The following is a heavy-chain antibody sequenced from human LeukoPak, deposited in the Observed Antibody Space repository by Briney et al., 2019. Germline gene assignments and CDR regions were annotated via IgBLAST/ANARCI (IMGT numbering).Heavy chain of an antibody. CDR2: IFYSGST. V-gene: IGHV4-59*01. CDR1: GGSMSNYY. CDR3: ARLRGNYFPDF. D-gene: IGHD2/OR15-2a*01. Sequence: SETLSLTCTVPGGSMSNYYWTWIRQPPGKGLEWIAYIFYSGSTNYNPSLKSRVTISVDTSKNQFSLKLNSVTAADTAVYYCARLRGNYFPDFWGQGTLVTVSS. J-gene: IGHJ4*02.